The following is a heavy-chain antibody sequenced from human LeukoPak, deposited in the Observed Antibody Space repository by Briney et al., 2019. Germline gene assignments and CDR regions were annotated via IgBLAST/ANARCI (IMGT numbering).Heavy chain of an antibody. CDR1: GITLSNYG. J-gene: IGHJ4*02. CDR2: ISDTGGRT. Sequence: GGSLRLSCAVSGITLSNYGMTWVRQAPGKGLEWVAGISDTGGRTNYADSVKGRFTISRDNPKNTLYLQMNSLRAEDTAVYFCAERGVVIRVILVGFHKEAYYFDSWGQGALVTVSS. D-gene: IGHD3-22*01. V-gene: IGHV3-23*01. CDR3: AERGVVIRVILVGFHKEAYYFDS.